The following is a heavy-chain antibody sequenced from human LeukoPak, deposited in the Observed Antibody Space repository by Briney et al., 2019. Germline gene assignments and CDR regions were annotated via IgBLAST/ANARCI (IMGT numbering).Heavy chain of an antibody. CDR2: ISATGGTI. J-gene: IGHJ4*02. CDR3: ALGPFDY. V-gene: IGHV3-48*04. CDR1: GFTFSSNG. Sequence: GGSLRLSCAASGFTFSSNGMNWVRQAPGKGLEWVSYISATGGTIYYADSVKGRFTISRDNAKNSLYLQMNSLRAEDTAVYYCALGPFDYWGQGTLVTVSS.